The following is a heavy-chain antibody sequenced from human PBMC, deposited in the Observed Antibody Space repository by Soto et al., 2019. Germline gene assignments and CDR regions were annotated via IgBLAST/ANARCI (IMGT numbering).Heavy chain of an antibody. CDR3: AKARYYDSTGYLYYFDF. V-gene: IGHV3-23*01. D-gene: IGHD3-22*01. CDR1: GFTFSSYG. Sequence: ESGGGLVQPGGSLTLSCAASGFTFSSYGMSWVRQAPGKGLEWVSGISGSGGSTYYADSVKGRFSISRDNSKNTLFLQMNSLRAEDTALYYCAKARYYDSTGYLYYFDFWGQGTLVTVSS. CDR2: ISGSGGST. J-gene: IGHJ4*02.